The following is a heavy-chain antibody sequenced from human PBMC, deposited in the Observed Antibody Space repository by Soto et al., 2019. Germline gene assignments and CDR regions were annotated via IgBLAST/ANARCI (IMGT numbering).Heavy chain of an antibody. CDR1: SAPVSSTTYT. D-gene: IGHD2-15*01. J-gene: IGHJ6*02. Sequence: QLQLQESGPGLVKPSGTLSLTCTVSSAPVSSTTYTWGWIRQPPGKGLEWVASVYYGGRSYYNPTLNKRSIISIDTTKNQSPLKMASVPAEDTAAYYGARRNGYCVRGSCHGHDAMDAWCQGTTVTVSS. CDR2: VYYGGRS. V-gene: IGHV4-39*01. CDR3: ARRNGYCVRGSCHGHDAMDA.